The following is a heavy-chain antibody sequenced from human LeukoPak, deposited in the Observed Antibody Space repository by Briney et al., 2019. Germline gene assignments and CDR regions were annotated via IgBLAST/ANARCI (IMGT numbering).Heavy chain of an antibody. Sequence: SETLSLTCTVSGGSISSNYWSCIRHPPGEGREWIGYIYYSGGTNYNPSLKSRVTISVDTSKNQFSLKLSSVTAADTAVYYCARGGDCSGGSCNNWFDPWGQGTLVTVSS. CDR3: ARGGDCSGGSCNNWFDP. V-gene: IGHV4-59*01. CDR1: GGSISSNY. CDR2: IYYSGGT. D-gene: IGHD2-15*01. J-gene: IGHJ5*02.